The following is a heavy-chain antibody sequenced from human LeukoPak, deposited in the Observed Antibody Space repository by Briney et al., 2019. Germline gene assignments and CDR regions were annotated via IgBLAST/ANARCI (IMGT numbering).Heavy chain of an antibody. CDR2: INPNSGGT. CDR1: GYTFTGYY. V-gene: IGHV1-2*02. Sequence: GASVKASCKASGYTFTGYYMHWVRQAPGQGLEWMGWINPNSGGTNYAQKFQGRVTMTRDTSISTAYMELSRLRSDDTAVYYCARDYCSGGSCLGFDYWGQGTLVTVSS. D-gene: IGHD2-15*01. J-gene: IGHJ4*02. CDR3: ARDYCSGGSCLGFDY.